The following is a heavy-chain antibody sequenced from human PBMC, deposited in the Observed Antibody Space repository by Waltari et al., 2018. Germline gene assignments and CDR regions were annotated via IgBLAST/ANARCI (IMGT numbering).Heavy chain of an antibody. D-gene: IGHD3-22*01. Sequence: QVQLQQWGAGLLKPSETLSLTCAVYGGSFSGYYWSWIRPPPGQGLEWIGEINPSGRTNYNPSLKSRVTISVDTSKNQFSLKLSSVTAADTAVYYCARGYYYDSSGYYYDNWFDPWGQGTLVTVSS. CDR1: GGSFSGYY. CDR2: INPSGRT. V-gene: IGHV4-34*01. J-gene: IGHJ5*02. CDR3: ARGYYYDSSGYYYDNWFDP.